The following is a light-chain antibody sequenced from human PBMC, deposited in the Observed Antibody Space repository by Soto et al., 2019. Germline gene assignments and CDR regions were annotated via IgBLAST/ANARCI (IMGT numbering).Light chain of an antibody. J-gene: IGKJ4*01. V-gene: IGKV3-11*01. CDR1: QSVGYH. CDR3: QQRSNWPPVT. Sequence: EIVLTQSPATLSLSPWERATLSCMASQSVGYHLDWSQQKPGQAPRLLIYDASNRATDIPARFSGSGSGTDFTLAISSLEHEEFAVYYCQQRSNWPPVTFGGGPKVEIK. CDR2: DAS.